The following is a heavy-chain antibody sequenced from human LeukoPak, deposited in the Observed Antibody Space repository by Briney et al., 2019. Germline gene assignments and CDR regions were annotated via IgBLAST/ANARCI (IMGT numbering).Heavy chain of an antibody. Sequence: SETLSLTCTVSAPSLSDYYWSWIRQPPGKGLEWIGYIYYSGSTNYNPSLKSRVTISVDTSTNQYSLKLSSVTAADTAVYYCARHDSFRGYFDYWGQGTLVTVSS. CDR3: ARHDSFRGYFDY. CDR2: IYYSGST. J-gene: IGHJ4*02. CDR1: APSLSDYY. D-gene: IGHD5-18*01. V-gene: IGHV4-59*08.